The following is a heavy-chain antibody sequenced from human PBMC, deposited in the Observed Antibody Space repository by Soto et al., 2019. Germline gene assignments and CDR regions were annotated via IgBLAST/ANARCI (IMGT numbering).Heavy chain of an antibody. V-gene: IGHV1-69*06. CDR3: AQSYYYDSSGYFRLGGMDV. J-gene: IGHJ6*02. CDR2: IIPIFGTA. D-gene: IGHD3-22*01. Sequence: QVQLVQSGAEVKKPGSSVKVSCKASGGTFSSYAISWVRQAPGQGLEWMGGIIPIFGTANYAQKFQGRVTITADKSTSTAYMELSRLRSEDTAVYYCAQSYYYDSSGYFRLGGMDVWGQGTTVTVSS. CDR1: GGTFSSYA.